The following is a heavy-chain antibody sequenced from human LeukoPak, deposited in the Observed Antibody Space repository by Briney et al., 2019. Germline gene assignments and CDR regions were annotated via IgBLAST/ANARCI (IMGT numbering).Heavy chain of an antibody. CDR3: ARDRAVVGGXXXXDX. CDR1: GYTFTSYY. J-gene: IGHJ4*02. V-gene: IGHV1-46*01. D-gene: IGHD3-10*01. CDR2: INPSGGST. Sequence: ASVTVSCKASGYTFTSYYMHWVRQAPAQGLERMGIINPSGGSTSNAQKCQGIVTMTRDTSTSTVYMELSSLGSEDTAVYYCARDRAVVGGXXXXDXXGQGTL.